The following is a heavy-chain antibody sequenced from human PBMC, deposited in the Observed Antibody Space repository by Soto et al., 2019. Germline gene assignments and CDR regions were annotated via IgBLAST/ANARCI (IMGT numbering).Heavy chain of an antibody. V-gene: IGHV4-59*01. CDR2: IYYIGST. J-gene: IGHJ5*02. CDR3: ARHVWVGWFDP. CDR1: GGSISNFY. Sequence: QVQLQESGPGLVKPSETLSLTCTVSGGSISNFYWSWIRQPPGKGLEWIGYIYYIGSTNYNPSLKSRVTISVDTSKNPFSLKLTSVTAADTAVYYCARHVWVGWFDPWGQGTLVTVSS. D-gene: IGHD2-8*01.